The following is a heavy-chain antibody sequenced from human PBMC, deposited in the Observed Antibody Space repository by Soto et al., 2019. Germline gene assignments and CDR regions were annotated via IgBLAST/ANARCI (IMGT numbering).Heavy chain of an antibody. CDR3: ARERFPIG. CDR1: GFTFSAHS. Sequence: EVQLVESGGGLVKPGESLRLSCSASGFTFSAHSRNWVRQAPGKGLEWVSSISSDINYIYYADSVKGRFTISRDNATNSLYLQMNSLRAEDTAVYYCARERFPIGWGQGTLVTVSS. V-gene: IGHV3-21*01. CDR2: ISSDINYI. D-gene: IGHD1-26*01. J-gene: IGHJ4*02.